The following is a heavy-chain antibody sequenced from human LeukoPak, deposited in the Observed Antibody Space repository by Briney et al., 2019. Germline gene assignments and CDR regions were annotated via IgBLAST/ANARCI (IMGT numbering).Heavy chain of an antibody. Sequence: SGPTLVNPTQTLTPTCTFSGFSLSTSGMCVSWIRQPPGKALEWLARIDWDDDKYYSTSLKTRLTISKDTSKNQVVLTMTNMDPVDTATYYCARTDGSGRRDAFDIWGQGTMVTVSS. CDR2: IDWDDDK. D-gene: IGHD3-10*01. CDR3: ARTDGSGRRDAFDI. CDR1: GFSLSTSGMC. V-gene: IGHV2-70*11. J-gene: IGHJ3*02.